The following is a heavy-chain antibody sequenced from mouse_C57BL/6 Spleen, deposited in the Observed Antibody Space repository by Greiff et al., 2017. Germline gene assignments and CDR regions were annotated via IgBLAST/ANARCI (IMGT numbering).Heavy chain of an antibody. CDR3: ALIYYGNYDFDY. D-gene: IGHD2-1*01. V-gene: IGHV14-2*01. CDR1: GFNITDYY. J-gene: IGHJ2*01. Sequence: VQLQQSGAELVKPGASVKLSCTASGFNITDYYMHWVKQRTEQGLEWIGRIDPEDGETQYAPKFQGKAPITADTSSNTAYLQLSSLTSEDTAVYYCALIYYGNYDFDYWGQGTTLTVSS. CDR2: IDPEDGET.